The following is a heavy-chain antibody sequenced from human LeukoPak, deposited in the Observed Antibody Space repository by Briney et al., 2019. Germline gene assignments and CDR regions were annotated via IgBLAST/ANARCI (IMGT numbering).Heavy chain of an antibody. CDR2: INPNTGGT. J-gene: IGHJ3*02. D-gene: IGHD3-22*01. CDR1: GYTFSDYY. Sequence: ASANVSCKTSGYTFSDYYIHWVRQAPGQGLEWMGWINPNTGGTHYAQKSQGRVTMTRDTSITTVYMELSSLGSDDSAVYYCARYFYDSSGSSSDAFDIWGRGTMVTVSS. CDR3: ARYFYDSSGSSSDAFDI. V-gene: IGHV1-2*02.